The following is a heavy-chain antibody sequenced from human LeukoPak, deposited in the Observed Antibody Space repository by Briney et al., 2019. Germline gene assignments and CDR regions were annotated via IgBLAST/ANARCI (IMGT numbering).Heavy chain of an antibody. J-gene: IGHJ4*02. D-gene: IGHD6-19*01. Sequence: GASVKVSCKASGYTFTSYGISWVRQAPGQGLEWMGWISAYNGNTNYAQKLQGRVTMTTDTSTSTAYMELRSLRSDDTAVYYCARDLPRIAGAGTGDYWGQGTLVTVSS. CDR1: GYTFTSYG. CDR3: ARDLPRIAGAGTGDY. CDR2: ISAYNGNT. V-gene: IGHV1-18*01.